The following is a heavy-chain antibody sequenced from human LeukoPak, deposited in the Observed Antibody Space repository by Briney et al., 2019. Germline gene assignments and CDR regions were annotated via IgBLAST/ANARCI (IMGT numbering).Heavy chain of an antibody. Sequence: PSETLSLTCSVTGGSISRSSYYWGWIRQPPGEGLEWIGNIHYSGKTYYNPSLKSRVTISIDMSKNQFSLKLGSVTAADTAVYSCAKVGGLAVAGTDNWMDHWGQGTLVTVSS. J-gene: IGHJ5*02. CDR2: IHYSGKT. CDR3: AKVGGLAVAGTDNWMDH. CDR1: GGSISRSSYY. V-gene: IGHV4-39*02. D-gene: IGHD6-19*01.